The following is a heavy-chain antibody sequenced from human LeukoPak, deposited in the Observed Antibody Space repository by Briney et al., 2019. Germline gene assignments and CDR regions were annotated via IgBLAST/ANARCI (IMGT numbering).Heavy chain of an antibody. J-gene: IGHJ4*02. CDR2: IYSDGST. CDR3: ARDSAYDSCGYRF. D-gene: IGHD3-22*01. Sequence: GGALRLSCAASGFLVSSNYMSWVSQAPGKGLEWVSIIYSDGSTYYADSVKGRFTISRDNSNNTLYLQMNSLRAEDTAVYYCARDSAYDSCGYRFWGQGTLVTVSA. CDR1: GFLVSSNY. V-gene: IGHV3-53*01.